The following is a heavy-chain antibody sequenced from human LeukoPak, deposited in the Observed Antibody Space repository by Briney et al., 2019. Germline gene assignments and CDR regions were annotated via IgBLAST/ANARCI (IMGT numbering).Heavy chain of an antibody. CDR2: FGSSGGPI. Sequence: GGSLRLSCAASGFTFSDYYMSWIRQAPGKGLEWVSYFGSSGGPIYYADSVKGRFTISRDNAKNSLYPQMNSLRAEDTAVYYCARAGYYYDSSGYFNWGQGTLVTVSS. CDR1: GFTFSDYY. CDR3: ARAGYYYDSSGYFN. V-gene: IGHV3-11*04. J-gene: IGHJ4*02. D-gene: IGHD3-22*01.